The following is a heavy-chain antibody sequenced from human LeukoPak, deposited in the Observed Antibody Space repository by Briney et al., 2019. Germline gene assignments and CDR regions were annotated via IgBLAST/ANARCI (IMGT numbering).Heavy chain of an antibody. CDR3: ARGQGGAYSSGWKRSNWFDP. Sequence: TSPTLSLTYTVSDGSISSCDYYGSWIRQPPAKGLELVGYIYSIGSTYYNPSLKSRVTISVDTSKNQFSLKLSSVTAADTAVYYCARGQGGAYSSGWKRSNWFDPWGQGTLVTVSS. V-gene: IGHV4-30-4*01. J-gene: IGHJ5*02. CDR1: DGSISSCDYY. CDR2: IYSIGST. D-gene: IGHD6-19*01.